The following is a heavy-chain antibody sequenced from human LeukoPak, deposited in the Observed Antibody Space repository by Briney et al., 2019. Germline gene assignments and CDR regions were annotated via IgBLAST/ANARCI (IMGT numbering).Heavy chain of an antibody. CDR3: ARGGRYSNSAYDY. CDR2: IRSDSSNQ. Sequence: GGSLRLSCAASAFRFSSYGMHWVRQAPGKGPEWVAFIRSDSSNQYYADSVKGRFTISRDNAKNSLYLQMNSLRAEDTAVYYCARGGRYSNSAYDYWGQGTLVTVSS. D-gene: IGHD6-13*01. J-gene: IGHJ4*02. CDR1: AFRFSSYG. V-gene: IGHV3-30*02.